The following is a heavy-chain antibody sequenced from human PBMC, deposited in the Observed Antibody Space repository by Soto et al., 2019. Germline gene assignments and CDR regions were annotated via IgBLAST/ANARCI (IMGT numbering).Heavy chain of an antibody. CDR3: AGGSSKSWFDP. CDR2: IYYSGST. J-gene: IGHJ5*02. D-gene: IGHD6-6*01. V-gene: IGHV4-31*03. Sequence: QVQLQESDPGLAKPSQTLSLTCNVSNGSISSSGYYWSWIRQHPGQGLEWIGYIYYSGSTYYNPSLKSRVTISVDTSKNQFSLKLGSVTAADTAIYYCAGGSSKSWFDPWGQGTLVTVSS. CDR1: NGSISSSGYY.